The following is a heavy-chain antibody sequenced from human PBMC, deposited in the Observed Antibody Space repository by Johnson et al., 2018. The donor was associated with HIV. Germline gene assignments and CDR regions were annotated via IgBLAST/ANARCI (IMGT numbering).Heavy chain of an antibody. CDR2: IYFGGRT. J-gene: IGHJ3*02. CDR1: GFSVSSNY. V-gene: IGHV3-66*02. CDR3: VQGVPNPAGAFDI. Sequence: VQLVESGGGVVQPGRSLRLSCAASGFSVSSNYMSWVRQAPGKGLAWVSSIYFGGRTYYADSVKGRFSISRDTSKNTLYLQMNSLRPEDTAVYYCVQGVPNPAGAFDIWGRGTMVTVSS. D-gene: IGHD6-19*01.